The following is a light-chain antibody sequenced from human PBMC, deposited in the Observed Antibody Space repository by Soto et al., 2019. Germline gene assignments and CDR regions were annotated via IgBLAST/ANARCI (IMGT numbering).Light chain of an antibody. Sequence: SYELTQPPSVSVAPGKTAGITCGGNNIGSKSVHWYQQKPGQAPVLVIYYDSDRPSGIPERFPGSNSGNTATLTISRVEAGDEADYYCQVWDSSSDHRVFGGGTKLTVL. CDR1: NIGSKS. V-gene: IGLV3-21*04. CDR2: YDS. J-gene: IGLJ2*01. CDR3: QVWDSSSDHRV.